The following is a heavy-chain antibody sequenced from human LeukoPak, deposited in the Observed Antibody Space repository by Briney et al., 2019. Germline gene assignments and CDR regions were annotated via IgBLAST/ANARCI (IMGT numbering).Heavy chain of an antibody. Sequence: GGSLRLSCAASGFTFSSYAMSWVRQAPGKGLEWVSAISGSGGSTYYADSVKGRFTISRDNSKNTLYLQMNSLRAEDTAVYYCAKDGLPSDGDYGPFRYYYGMDVWGQGTTVTVSS. CDR1: GFTFSSYA. J-gene: IGHJ6*02. D-gene: IGHD4-17*01. CDR3: AKDGLPSDGDYGPFRYYYGMDV. V-gene: IGHV3-23*01. CDR2: ISGSGGST.